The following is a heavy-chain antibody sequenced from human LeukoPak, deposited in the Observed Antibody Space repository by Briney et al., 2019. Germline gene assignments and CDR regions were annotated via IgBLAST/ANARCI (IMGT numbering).Heavy chain of an antibody. CDR1: GFTFSSHA. Sequence: GGSLRLSCAASGFTFSSHAMHWVRQAPGKGLEWVAVISYDGSNKYYADSVKGRFTISRDNSKNTLYLHMSSLRADDTAIYFCAKDTPRGYNYGYFDYWGQGTLVTVSS. V-gene: IGHV3-30*04. CDR2: ISYDGSNK. CDR3: AKDTPRGYNYGYFDY. D-gene: IGHD5-18*01. J-gene: IGHJ4*02.